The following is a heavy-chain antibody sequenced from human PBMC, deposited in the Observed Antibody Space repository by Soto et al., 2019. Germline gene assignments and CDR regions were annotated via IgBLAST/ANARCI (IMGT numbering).Heavy chain of an antibody. J-gene: IGHJ5*02. V-gene: IGHV4-31*03. CDR2: IYVTGPV. Sequence: SETLSLTCSVSGAALNSGNYYWSWIRQVPGKGLEWIGHIYVTGPVDYNPSLRDRITISQDTSERQFSLNLRLVTAADTAVYYCARLRIATNNYKWFDPWGQGTLVTVSS. CDR3: ARLRIATNNYKWFDP. D-gene: IGHD2-21*01. CDR1: GAALNSGNYY.